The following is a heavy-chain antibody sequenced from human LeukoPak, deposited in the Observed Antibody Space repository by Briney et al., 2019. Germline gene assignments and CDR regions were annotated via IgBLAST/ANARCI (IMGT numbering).Heavy chain of an antibody. V-gene: IGHV1-2*02. D-gene: IGHD5-24*01. CDR1: GYTLTGYY. J-gene: IGHJ4*02. Sequence: VASVKVSCKASGYTLTGYYMHWVRQAPGQGLEWMGWINPNSGGTNYAQKFQGRVTMTRDTYISTAYMELSRLRSDDTAVYYCARVRDGYASFDYWGQGTLVTVSS. CDR3: ARVRDGYASFDY. CDR2: INPNSGGT.